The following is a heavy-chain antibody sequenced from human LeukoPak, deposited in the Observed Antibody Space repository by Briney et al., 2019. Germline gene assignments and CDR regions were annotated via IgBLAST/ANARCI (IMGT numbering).Heavy chain of an antibody. CDR3: AKALTGWRAYDY. J-gene: IGHJ4*02. D-gene: IGHD3-9*01. CDR2: IGGSGSDT. CDR1: GFTFSGYA. Sequence: GGSLSLSCAGSGFTFSGYAMGWVRQAPGKGLEWVSAIGGSGSDTFYADSGKGRLTIYRDNSKNTLSVQMNSLRAEDTAVYYCAKALTGWRAYDYWGQGALVTVSS. V-gene: IGHV3-23*01.